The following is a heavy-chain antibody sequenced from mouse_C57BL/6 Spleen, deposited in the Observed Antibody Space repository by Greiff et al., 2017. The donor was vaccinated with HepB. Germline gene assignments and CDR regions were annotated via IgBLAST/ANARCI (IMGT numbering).Heavy chain of an antibody. J-gene: IGHJ4*01. V-gene: IGHV7-3*01. D-gene: IGHD3-3*01. CDR1: GFTFTDYY. CDR3: ARYGTPYAMDY. Sequence: EVQLVESGGGLVQPGGSLSLSCAASGFTFTDYYMSWVRQPPGKALEWLGFIRNKANGYTTEYSASVKGRFTISRDNSQSILYLQMNALRAEDSATDYCARYGTPYAMDYWGQGTSVTVAS. CDR2: IRNKANGYTT.